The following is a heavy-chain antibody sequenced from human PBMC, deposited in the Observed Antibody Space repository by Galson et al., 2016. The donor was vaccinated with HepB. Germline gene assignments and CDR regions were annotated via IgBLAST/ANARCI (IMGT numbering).Heavy chain of an antibody. V-gene: IGHV3-7*01. CDR3: ARSTRRGWPPAYFDY. CDR2: MNQDGSEE. D-gene: IGHD6-19*01. J-gene: IGHJ4*02. CDR1: GFTFNSYW. Sequence: SLRLSCAVSGFTFNSYWMSWVRQAPGKGLEWVANMNQDGSEEYYVDSVKGRFTISRDNAKNSLYLQMDSLRAEDTAVYYCARSTRRGWPPAYFDYWGQGTLVTVSS.